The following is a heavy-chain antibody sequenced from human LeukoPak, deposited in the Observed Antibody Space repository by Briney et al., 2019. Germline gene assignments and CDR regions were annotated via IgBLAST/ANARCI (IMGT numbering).Heavy chain of an antibody. J-gene: IGHJ3*02. CDR2: IKQDGSEK. D-gene: IGHD6-19*01. V-gene: IGHV3-7*01. CDR3: ARAVAGTLFAFDI. CDR1: GFTFSSYW. Sequence: GSLRLSCAASGFTFSSYWMSWVRQAPGKGLEWVANIKQDGSEKYYVDSVKGRFTISRDNAKNSLYLQMNSLRAEDTAVYYCARAVAGTLFAFDIWGQGTMATVSS.